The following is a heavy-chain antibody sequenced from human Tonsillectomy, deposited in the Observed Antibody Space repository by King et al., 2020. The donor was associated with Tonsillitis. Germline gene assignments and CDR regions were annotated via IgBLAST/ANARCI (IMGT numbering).Heavy chain of an antibody. V-gene: IGHV4-59*01. CDR1: AGSINNSY. CDR2: IFYSGST. Sequence: VPLQESGPGLVKPSETLSLTCTVSAGSINNSYWSWLRQPPGKGLEWIGHIFYSGSTNYNPSLKSRVTISVDTSKNQFSLKLSSVTAADTAVYYCARDNGYYYEQWGQGTLVTVSS. D-gene: IGHD3-22*01. J-gene: IGHJ4*02. CDR3: ARDNGYYYEQ.